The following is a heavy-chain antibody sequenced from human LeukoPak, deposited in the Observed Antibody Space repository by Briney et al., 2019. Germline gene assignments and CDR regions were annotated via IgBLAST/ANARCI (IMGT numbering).Heavy chain of an antibody. V-gene: IGHV4-39*07. Sequence: SETLSLTCTVSGGSISSSSYYRGRIRQPPGKGLEWIGSIYYSGSTYYNPSLKSRVTISVDTSKNQFSLKLSSVTAADTAVYYCARVAQIVVVPAAINWFDPWGQGTLVTVSS. CDR1: GGSISSSSYY. J-gene: IGHJ5*02. CDR2: IYYSGST. D-gene: IGHD2-2*01. CDR3: ARVAQIVVVPAAINWFDP.